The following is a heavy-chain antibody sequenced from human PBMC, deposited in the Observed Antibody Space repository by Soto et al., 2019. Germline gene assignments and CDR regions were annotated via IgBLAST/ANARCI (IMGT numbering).Heavy chain of an antibody. V-gene: IGHV4-59*01. CDR3: ARVGGSTSGYPGYFDL. J-gene: IGHJ2*01. Sequence: QVQLQESGPGLVKPSETLSLTCTVSGGSISSYYWSWIRQPPGKGLEWIGYIYYSGSTNYNPSLNSRVPLSVDTSKTQFSLKLTSVTAADTAVYYCARVGGSTSGYPGYFDLWGRGTLVTVSS. CDR1: GGSISSYY. D-gene: IGHD5-18*01. CDR2: IYYSGST.